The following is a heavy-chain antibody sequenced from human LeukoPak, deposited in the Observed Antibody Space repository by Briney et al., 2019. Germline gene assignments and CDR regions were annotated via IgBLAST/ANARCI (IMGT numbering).Heavy chain of an antibody. Sequence: SVKVSCKASGGTFSNFAITWVRQAPGQGPEWVGGVIPILRSANYAQKFQGRVTITTDESTTTAYLDLSSLTSDDTSYYYCALIPHYDFWTGGNIDYWGQGTLVTVSS. CDR1: GGTFSNFA. V-gene: IGHV1-69*05. CDR2: VIPILRSA. CDR3: ALIPHYDFWTGGNIDY. J-gene: IGHJ4*02. D-gene: IGHD3-3*01.